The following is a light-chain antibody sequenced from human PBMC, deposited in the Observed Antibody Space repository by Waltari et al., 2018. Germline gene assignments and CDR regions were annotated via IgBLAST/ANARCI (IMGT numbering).Light chain of an antibody. Sequence: QSALTQPPSASGSPGPSATISCTGTTSDVGDYVPWYQQHPGKAPKLMISEVTKRPSGVPDRFSGSKSGNTASLTVSGLQAEDEADYYCSSYAGSNNLVFGGGTKLTVL. CDR1: TSDVGDY. J-gene: IGLJ2*01. CDR3: SSYAGSNNLV. V-gene: IGLV2-8*01. CDR2: EVT.